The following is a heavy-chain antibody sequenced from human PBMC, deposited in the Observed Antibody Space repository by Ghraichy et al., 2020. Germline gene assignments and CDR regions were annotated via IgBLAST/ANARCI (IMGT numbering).Heavy chain of an antibody. Sequence: GGSLRLSCAASGFTVSSNYMSWVRQAPGKGLEWVAVIYSGGSTYYADSVKGRFTISRDNSKNTLYLQMNSLRAEDTAVYYCAREIYYYDSSGYYWGPDAFDIWGQGKIVAGSS. J-gene: IGHJ3*02. CDR1: GFTVSSNY. V-gene: IGHV3-53*01. CDR2: IYSGGST. CDR3: AREIYYYDSSGYYWGPDAFDI. D-gene: IGHD3-22*01.